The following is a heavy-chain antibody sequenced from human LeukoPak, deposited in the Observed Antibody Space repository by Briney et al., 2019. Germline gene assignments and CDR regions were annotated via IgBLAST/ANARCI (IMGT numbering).Heavy chain of an antibody. Sequence: GGSLRLSCAASGFTFSSYGMYWVRQAPGKGLDWVAVIWYDGSNKYYGDSVRGRFTISRDNSKNMLYLEMNSLRGEDTAVYYCARSVGATTDWFDPWGQGTQVIVSS. CDR2: IWYDGSNK. CDR3: ARSVGATTDWFDP. J-gene: IGHJ5*02. D-gene: IGHD1-26*01. V-gene: IGHV3-33*01. CDR1: GFTFSSYG.